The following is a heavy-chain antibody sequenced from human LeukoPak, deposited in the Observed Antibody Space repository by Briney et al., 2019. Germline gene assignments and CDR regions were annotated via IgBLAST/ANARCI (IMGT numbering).Heavy chain of an antibody. CDR2: INTDGSAT. V-gene: IGHV3-74*01. Sequence: GGSLRLSCAASGFSFSSYWMHWVRQAPGKGLLWVSRINTDGSATYYADSVKGRFTISRDITKNSLYLQMNSLRAEDTAVYYCARGGYCNSTTCYFNDWFDPWGQGTLVTVSS. D-gene: IGHD2-2*01. CDR3: ARGGYCNSTTCYFNDWFDP. J-gene: IGHJ5*02. CDR1: GFSFSSYW.